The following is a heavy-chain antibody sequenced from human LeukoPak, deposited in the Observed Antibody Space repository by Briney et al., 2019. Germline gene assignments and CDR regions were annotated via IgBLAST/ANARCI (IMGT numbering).Heavy chain of an antibody. Sequence: SVTLSLTCTVSGYSISSGYYWGWIRQPPGKGLEWIGSIYHSGSTYYNPSLKSRVTISVDTSKNQFSLKLSSVTAADTAVYYCARGSSYYFDYWGQGTLVTVSS. V-gene: IGHV4-38-2*02. J-gene: IGHJ4*02. CDR1: GYSISSGYY. D-gene: IGHD3-10*01. CDR2: IYHSGST. CDR3: ARGSSYYFDY.